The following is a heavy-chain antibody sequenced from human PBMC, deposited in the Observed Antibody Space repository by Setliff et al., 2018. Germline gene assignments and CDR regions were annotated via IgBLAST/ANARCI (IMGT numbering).Heavy chain of an antibody. CDR1: GDSISRSTYY. J-gene: IGHJ4*02. D-gene: IGHD3-22*01. CDR3: ARRDSTGYYGYSFDF. CDR2: VDHRGNT. V-gene: IGHV4-39*02. Sequence: PSETLSLTCTLSGDSISRSTYYWGWIRQSPGKGLVWIGTVDHRGNTFYNPSLKSRVAISVDTSKNRFSLKLTSVSAADTAVYYCARRDSTGYYGYSFDFWGQGTLVTVSS.